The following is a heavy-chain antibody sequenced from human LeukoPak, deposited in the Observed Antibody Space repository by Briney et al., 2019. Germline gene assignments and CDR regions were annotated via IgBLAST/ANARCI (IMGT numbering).Heavy chain of an antibody. Sequence: PGRSLRLSCAASGFTFSSYGMHWVRQAPGKGLGWGAVISYDGSNKYYADSVKGRFTISRDNSKNTLYLQMNSLRAEDTAVYYCASTGGHSSGYYYPGYWGQGTLVTVSS. CDR1: GFTFSSYG. D-gene: IGHD3-22*01. CDR2: ISYDGSNK. CDR3: ASTGGHSSGYYYPGY. V-gene: IGHV3-30*03. J-gene: IGHJ4*02.